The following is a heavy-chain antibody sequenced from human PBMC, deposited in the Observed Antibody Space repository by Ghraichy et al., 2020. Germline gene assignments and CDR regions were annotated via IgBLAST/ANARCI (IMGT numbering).Heavy chain of an antibody. D-gene: IGHD6-25*01. CDR3: TREAAGAADY. Sequence: SETLSLTCTVSGGSISTTSYHWGWVRQPPGKGLEWIGSIFYSGNTYYSPSLQSRVTISVYTSKNRFSLTLSSMTAADTAVSFCTREAAGAADYWGQGTLVTVSS. CDR2: IFYSGNT. J-gene: IGHJ4*02. V-gene: IGHV4-39*02. CDR1: GGSISTTSYH.